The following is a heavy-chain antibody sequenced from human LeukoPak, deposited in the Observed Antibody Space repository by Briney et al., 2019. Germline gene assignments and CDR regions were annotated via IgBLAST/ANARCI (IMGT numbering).Heavy chain of an antibody. CDR3: ATAVVIGQYYFDY. Sequence: ASVKVSCKASGYTFTGYYMHWVRQAPGQGLEWMGWINPNSGGTNYAQKFQGRVTMTEDTSTDTAYMELSSLRSEDTAVYYCATAVVIGQYYFDYWGQGTLVTVSS. D-gene: IGHD3-22*01. V-gene: IGHV1-2*02. CDR1: GYTFTGYY. CDR2: INPNSGGT. J-gene: IGHJ4*02.